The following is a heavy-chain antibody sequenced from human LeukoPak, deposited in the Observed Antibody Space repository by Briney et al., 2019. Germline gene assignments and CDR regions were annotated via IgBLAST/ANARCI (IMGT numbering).Heavy chain of an antibody. Sequence: PGGSLRLSCAASGFTFSSYAMSWVRQAPGKGLEWVSTISGRGDTTYYAGSVKGRFTISRDNSKNTLYLQMSSLRAEDTALYYCAKAIVGATLHAFDMWGQGTVVTVSS. J-gene: IGHJ3*02. V-gene: IGHV3-23*01. CDR2: ISGRGDTT. D-gene: IGHD1-26*01. CDR3: AKAIVGATLHAFDM. CDR1: GFTFSSYA.